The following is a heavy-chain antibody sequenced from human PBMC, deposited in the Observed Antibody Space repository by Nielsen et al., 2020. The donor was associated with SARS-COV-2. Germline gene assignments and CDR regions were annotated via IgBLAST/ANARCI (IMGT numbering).Heavy chain of an antibody. D-gene: IGHD4-17*01. J-gene: IGHJ6*02. V-gene: IGHV3-48*03. CDR3: ARGGFYGDQGGMDV. CDR1: GFTFSSYE. CDR2: ISSSGSTI. Sequence: GESLKISCAASGFTFSSYEMNWVRQAPGKGLEWVSYISSSGSTIYYADSVKGRFTISRDNAKNSLYLQMNSLRAEDTALYHCARGGFYGDQGGMDVWGQGTTVTVSS.